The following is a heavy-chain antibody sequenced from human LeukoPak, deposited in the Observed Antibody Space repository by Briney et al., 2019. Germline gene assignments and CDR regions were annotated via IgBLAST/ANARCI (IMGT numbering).Heavy chain of an antibody. J-gene: IGHJ6*02. CDR1: GFTFSSYG. CDR3: AKVVSYWDYYYYGMDV. Sequence: GGSLRLSCAASGFTFSSYGMHWDRQAPGKGLEWVAVILYDGSNKYYADSVKGRFTISRDNSKTTLYLQMNSLRAEDTAVYYCAKVVSYWDYYYYGMDVWGQGPTVTVSS. D-gene: IGHD2-8*02. CDR2: ILYDGSNK. V-gene: IGHV3-30*18.